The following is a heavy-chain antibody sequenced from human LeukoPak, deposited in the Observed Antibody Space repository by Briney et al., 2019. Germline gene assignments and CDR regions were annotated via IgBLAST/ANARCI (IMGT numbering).Heavy chain of an antibody. CDR1: GGSISSYF. V-gene: IGHV4-59*01. D-gene: IGHD2-2*02. CDR2: IYYSGST. J-gene: IGHJ2*01. CDR3: ARDYQLLYNWYFDL. Sequence: SETLSLTCTVSGGSISSYFWSWIRQPPGKGLEWIGYIYYSGSTNYNPSLKSRVTISVDTSKNQFSLKLSSVTAADTAVYYCARDYQLLYNWYFDLWGRGTLVTVSS.